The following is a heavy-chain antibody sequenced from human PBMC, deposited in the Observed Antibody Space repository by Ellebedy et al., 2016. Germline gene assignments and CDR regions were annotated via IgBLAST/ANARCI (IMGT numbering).Heavy chain of an antibody. CDR3: ARVARRHYYGSGSFPLGY. D-gene: IGHD3-10*01. CDR1: GYTFTSYD. Sequence: ASVKVSCKASGYTFTSYDINWVRQATGQGLEWMGWMNPNSGNTGYAQKFQGRVTITRNTSISTAYMELSSLRSEDTAVYYCARVARRHYYGSGSFPLGYWGQGTLVTVSS. V-gene: IGHV1-8*01. CDR2: MNPNSGNT. J-gene: IGHJ4*02.